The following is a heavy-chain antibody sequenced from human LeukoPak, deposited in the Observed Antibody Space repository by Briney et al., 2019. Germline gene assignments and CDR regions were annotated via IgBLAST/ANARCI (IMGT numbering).Heavy chain of an antibody. J-gene: IGHJ4*02. V-gene: IGHV1-18*01. CDR2: ITPYNGNT. D-gene: IGHD4-23*01. CDR1: GYTFIGYS. Sequence: ASVKVSCKASGYTFIGYSISWERQAPGHGLEWMGWITPYNGNTNYVQNFQGRVTMTTDTSTSTAYMELRSLRSDDTAVYYCAREYGGNPGLFGYWGQGTLVTVSS. CDR3: AREYGGNPGLFGY.